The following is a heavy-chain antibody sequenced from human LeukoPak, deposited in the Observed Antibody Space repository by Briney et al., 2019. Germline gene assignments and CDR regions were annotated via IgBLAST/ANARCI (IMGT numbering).Heavy chain of an antibody. CDR1: GFTFSSYG. J-gene: IGHJ1*01. CDR2: ISYDGSNK. V-gene: IGHV3-30*18. CDR3: AKGEYFQH. Sequence: GGSLRLSCAASGFTFSSYGMHWVRQAPGKGLEWVAVISYDGSNKYYADSVKGRFTISRDNSKNTLYLQMNSLRAEDTAVYYCAKGEYFQHWGQGTLVTVPS.